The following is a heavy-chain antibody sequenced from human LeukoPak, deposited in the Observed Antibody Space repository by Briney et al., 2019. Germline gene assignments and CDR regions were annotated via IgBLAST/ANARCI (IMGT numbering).Heavy chain of an antibody. J-gene: IGHJ3*02. V-gene: IGHV5-51*01. D-gene: IGHD3-22*01. CDR2: IYPGDSDT. CDR1: GYSFTSYW. Sequence: GESLKISCKGSGYSFTSYWIGWVRQMPGKGLEWMGIIYPGDSDTRYSPSFQGQVTISADKSISTAYLQWSSLKASDTAMYYCARKAAHYYDSSGYYYDLSRFLNAFDIWGQGTMVTVSS. CDR3: ARKAAHYYDSSGYYYDLSRFLNAFDI.